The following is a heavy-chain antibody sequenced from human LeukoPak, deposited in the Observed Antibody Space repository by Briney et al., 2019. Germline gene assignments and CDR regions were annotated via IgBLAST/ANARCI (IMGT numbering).Heavy chain of an antibody. CDR1: GGSISSSSYY. CDR3: ARGNPYYYDSSGEFDY. Sequence: SETLSLTCTVSGGSISSSSYYWGWIRQPPGKGLEWIGSIYYSGSTYYNPPLKSRVTISVDTSKNQFSLKLSSVTAADTAVYYCARGNPYYYDSSGEFDYWGQGTLVTVSS. J-gene: IGHJ4*02. CDR2: IYYSGST. D-gene: IGHD3-22*01. V-gene: IGHV4-39*07.